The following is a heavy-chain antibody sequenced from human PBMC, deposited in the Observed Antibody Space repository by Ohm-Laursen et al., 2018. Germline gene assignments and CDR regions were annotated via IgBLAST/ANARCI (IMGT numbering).Heavy chain of an antibody. Sequence: SLRLSCSAPGFTFSSYGMHWVRQAPGKGLEWVAVIWYDGSNKYYADSVKGRFTISRDNSKNTLYLQMNSLRAEDTAVYYCARASSSIAVAGLDYWGQGTLVTVSS. D-gene: IGHD6-19*01. CDR1: GFTFSSYG. J-gene: IGHJ4*02. V-gene: IGHV3-33*01. CDR2: IWYDGSNK. CDR3: ARASSSIAVAGLDY.